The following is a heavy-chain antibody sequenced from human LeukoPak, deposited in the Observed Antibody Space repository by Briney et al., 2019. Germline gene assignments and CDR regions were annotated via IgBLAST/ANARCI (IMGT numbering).Heavy chain of an antibody. CDR1: GFTVSSNY. Sequence: GGSLRLSCAASGFTVSSNYMSWVRQAPGKGLEWVSAISGSGGSTYYADSVKGRFTISRDNSKNTLYLQMNSLRAEDTAVYYCVQSDAFDIWGQGTMVTVSS. J-gene: IGHJ3*02. CDR2: ISGSGGST. V-gene: IGHV3-23*01. CDR3: VQSDAFDI.